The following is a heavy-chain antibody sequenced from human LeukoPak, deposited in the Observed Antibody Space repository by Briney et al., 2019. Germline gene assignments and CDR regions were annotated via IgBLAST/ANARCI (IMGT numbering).Heavy chain of an antibody. J-gene: IGHJ4*02. CDR2: ISSSGESP. V-gene: IGHV3-23*01. CDR1: GFTFSRYA. CDR3: AKKSRDGYNPFDY. D-gene: IGHD5-24*01. Sequence: GGSLRLSCAASGFTFSRYAMSWVRQAPGKGLEWVCGISSSGESPYYADSVEGRFTVFRDNSKNTFYLEISSLRAEDTAVYYCAKKSRDGYNPFDYLGQGTLVTVSS.